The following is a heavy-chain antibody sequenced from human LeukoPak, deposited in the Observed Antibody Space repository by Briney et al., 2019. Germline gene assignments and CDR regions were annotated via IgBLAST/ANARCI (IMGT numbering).Heavy chain of an antibody. D-gene: IGHD3-22*01. CDR1: GGSFSGYY. J-gene: IGHJ4*02. Sequence: SETLSLTCAVYGGSFSGYYWSWIRQPPGKGLEWIGEINHSGSTNYNPSLKSRVTISVDTSKNQFSLKLSSVTAVDTAVYYCARPGYYHDSSGYLYWGQGTLVTVSS. CDR3: ARPGYYHDSSGYLY. CDR2: INHSGST. V-gene: IGHV4-34*01.